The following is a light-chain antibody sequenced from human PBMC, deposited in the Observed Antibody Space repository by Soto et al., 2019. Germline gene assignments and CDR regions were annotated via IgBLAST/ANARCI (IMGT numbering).Light chain of an antibody. V-gene: IGLV1-47*02. Sequence: QSVLTQPPSASGTPGQRVTSSCSGSSSNIGSNYVYWYQQLPGTAPKLLIYSNNQRPSGVPDRFSGSKSGTSASLAISGLRSEDEADYYCAAWDDSLSGVVFGGGTKLTV. CDR1: SSNIGSNY. CDR2: SNN. J-gene: IGLJ2*01. CDR3: AAWDDSLSGVV.